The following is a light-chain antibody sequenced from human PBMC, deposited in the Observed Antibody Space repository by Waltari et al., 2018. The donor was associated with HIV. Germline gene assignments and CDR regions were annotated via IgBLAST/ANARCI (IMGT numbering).Light chain of an antibody. CDR1: IANNGSKT. Sequence: QSVLTQSPSASGTPGQRVIIACSGTIANNGSKTVNWYRQLPGTAPKLLLYRDVKRPSGVPDRFSGSKSGTSASLAISGLQSEDEADYYCAAWDDSLNSYVFGPGTKVTVL. V-gene: IGLV1-44*01. CDR2: RDV. CDR3: AAWDDSLNSYV. J-gene: IGLJ1*01.